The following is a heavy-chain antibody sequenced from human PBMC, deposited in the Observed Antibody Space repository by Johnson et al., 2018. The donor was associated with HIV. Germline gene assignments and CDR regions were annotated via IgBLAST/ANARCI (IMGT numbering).Heavy chain of an antibody. J-gene: IGHJ3*02. CDR2: IKQDGSEK. CDR3: ARDIAPLAGQDAFDI. D-gene: IGHD6-13*01. CDR1: GFTFSTYW. V-gene: IGHV3-7*05. Sequence: EVLLLESGGGLVQPGGSLRLSCTASGFTFSTYWMSWVRQAPGKGLEWVANIKQDGSEKYYVDSVKGRFTISRDNAKNSLYLQMNSLRAEDTAVYYCARDIAPLAGQDAFDIWGQGTMVTVSS.